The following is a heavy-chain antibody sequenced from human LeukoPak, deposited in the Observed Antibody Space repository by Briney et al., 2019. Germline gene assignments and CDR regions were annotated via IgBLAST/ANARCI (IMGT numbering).Heavy chain of an antibody. D-gene: IGHD3-3*02. V-gene: IGHV3-7*01. J-gene: IGHJ4*02. CDR3: ARDVASGTADY. CDR2: IKEDGSEK. CDR1: GFTFSTYW. Sequence: GGSLRLSCAASGFTFSTYWMSWVRQAPGKGLEWVGNIKEDGSEKYYVDSVKGLFTISRDNAKNSLYLQMNNLRTEDTPVYYCARDVASGTADYWGQGTLVTVSS.